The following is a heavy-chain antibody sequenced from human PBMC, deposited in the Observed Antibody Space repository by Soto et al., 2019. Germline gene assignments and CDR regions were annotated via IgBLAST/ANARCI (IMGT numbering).Heavy chain of an antibody. CDR2: IIPIFGTA. Sequence: SVKVSCKASGGTFSSYAISWVRQAPGQGLAWMGGIIPIFGTANYAQKFQGRVTITADKSTSTAYMELSSLRSEDTAVYYCARGVIAAARLAYYYYGMDVWGQGTTVTVSS. J-gene: IGHJ6*02. V-gene: IGHV1-69*06. D-gene: IGHD6-13*01. CDR3: ARGVIAAARLAYYYYGMDV. CDR1: GGTFSSYA.